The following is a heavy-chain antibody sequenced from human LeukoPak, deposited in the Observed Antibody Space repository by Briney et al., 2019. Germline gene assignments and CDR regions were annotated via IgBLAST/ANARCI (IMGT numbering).Heavy chain of an antibody. V-gene: IGHV1-24*01. D-gene: IGHD1-26*01. J-gene: IGHJ3*02. Sequence: ASVRVSCKASGYTFTGYYMHWVRQAPGKGLEWMGGFDPEDGETIYAQKFQGRVTMTEDTSTDTAYMELSSLRSEDTAVYYCATRTVGATTDAFDIWGQGTMVTVSS. CDR1: GYTFTGYY. CDR2: FDPEDGET. CDR3: ATRTVGATTDAFDI.